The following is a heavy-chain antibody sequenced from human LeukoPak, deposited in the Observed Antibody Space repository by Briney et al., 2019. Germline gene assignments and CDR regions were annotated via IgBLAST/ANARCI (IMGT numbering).Heavy chain of an antibody. CDR1: GFTFKSYV. CDR3: AKDLGWELPAEAY. CDR2: IYGSGVSI. D-gene: IGHD1-26*01. Sequence: GGSLRLSCVASGFTFKSYVMNWVRQAPGKGLEWVATIYGSGVSISYADSVKGRFTISRDDSNSTLYLQMNSLRVEDTAIYYCAKDLGWELPAEAYWGQGILVTVSS. V-gene: IGHV3-23*01. J-gene: IGHJ4*02.